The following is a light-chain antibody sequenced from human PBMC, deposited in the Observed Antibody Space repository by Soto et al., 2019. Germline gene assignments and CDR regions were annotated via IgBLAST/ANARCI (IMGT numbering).Light chain of an antibody. CDR3: QQYYSSPTWT. CDR1: QNILYISNNKNY. Sequence: DIVMTQSPDSLAVSLCERASITCKSGQNILYISNNKNYLAWFQQKPGQPPKLLIYWASTRESGVPDRFSGSGSGTDFTLTISNLQAEDVAVYYCQQYYSSPTWTFGQGTKVDI. V-gene: IGKV4-1*01. CDR2: WAS. J-gene: IGKJ1*01.